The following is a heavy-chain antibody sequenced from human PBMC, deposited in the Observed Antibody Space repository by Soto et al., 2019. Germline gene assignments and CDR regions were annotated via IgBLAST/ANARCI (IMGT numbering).Heavy chain of an antibody. V-gene: IGHV3-23*01. CDR3: AKDANYDFWSGYPPTYYYYYMDV. D-gene: IGHD3-3*01. Sequence: EEQLLESGGGLVQPGGSLRLSCAASGFTFSNYAMSWVRQAPGKGLEWVSAISGSGGSTYYADSVKGRFTISRDNSKNTLYLQMNSLRAEDTDVYYCAKDANYDFWSGYPPTYYYYYMDVWGKGTTVTVSS. J-gene: IGHJ6*03. CDR1: GFTFSNYA. CDR2: ISGSGGST.